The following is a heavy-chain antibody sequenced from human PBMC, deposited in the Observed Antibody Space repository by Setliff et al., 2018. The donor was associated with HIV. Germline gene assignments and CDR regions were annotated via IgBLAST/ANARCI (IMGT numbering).Heavy chain of an antibody. Sequence: ASVKVSCKVSGYTLTELSRHWVRQAPGKGLERMGGFDPEDGETIYAQKFQGRVTMTEDTSTDTAYMELSSLRSEDTAVYYCATFDPFYYDSSGYPRAFDIWGQGTMVTVSS. CDR2: FDPEDGET. J-gene: IGHJ3*02. V-gene: IGHV1-24*01. D-gene: IGHD3-22*01. CDR3: ATFDPFYYDSSGYPRAFDI. CDR1: GYTLTELS.